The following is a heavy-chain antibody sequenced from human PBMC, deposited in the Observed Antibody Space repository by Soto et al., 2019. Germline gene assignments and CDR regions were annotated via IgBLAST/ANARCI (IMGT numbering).Heavy chain of an antibody. J-gene: IGHJ4*02. CDR2: ISGSGGST. Sequence: AVGSLRLSCAASGFNFSSYAMSWVRQAPGKGLEWVSAISGSGGSTYYADSVKGRFTISRDNSKSTLYLQMNSLRAEDTAVYCCAKERIAHRYCSGGSCYSNHFDYWGQGTLVTVSS. CDR3: AKERIAHRYCSGGSCYSNHFDY. V-gene: IGHV3-23*01. D-gene: IGHD2-15*01. CDR1: GFNFSSYA.